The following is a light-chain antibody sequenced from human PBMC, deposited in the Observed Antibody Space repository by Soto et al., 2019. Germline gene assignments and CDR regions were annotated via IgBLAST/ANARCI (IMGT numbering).Light chain of an antibody. V-gene: IGKV3-20*01. CDR3: QKYGYSPRT. CDR2: GVF. CDR1: QSVSSSF. J-gene: IGKJ1*01. Sequence: EIVLTQAPVTLSSPPVEGATLSCRASQSVSSSFLTWYQQKPGQAPRLLIYGVFSRATGIPDRFSGSGSGTDFTLTISRLEPEDSAVYFCQKYGYSPRTFGQGTKVDIK.